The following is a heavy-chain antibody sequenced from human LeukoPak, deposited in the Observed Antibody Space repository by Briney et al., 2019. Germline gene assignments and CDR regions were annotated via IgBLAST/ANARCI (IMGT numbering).Heavy chain of an antibody. V-gene: IGHV3-30*18. J-gene: IGHJ6*02. CDR2: ISYDGSNK. CDR1: GFTFSSYG. CDR3: AKGGGNDYYGMDV. Sequence: SGGSLRLSCAASGFTFSSYGMHWVRQAPGKGLEWVAVISYDGSNKYYADSVKGRFTISRDNSKNTLYLQMNSLRAEDTAVYYCAKGGGNDYYGMDVWGQGTTVTVSS. D-gene: IGHD6-25*01.